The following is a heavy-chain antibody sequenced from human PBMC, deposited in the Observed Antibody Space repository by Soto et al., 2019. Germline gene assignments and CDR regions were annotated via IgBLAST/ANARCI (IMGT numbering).Heavy chain of an antibody. V-gene: IGHV4-34*01. CDR2: INHSGST. D-gene: IGHD2-15*01. Sequence: SETLSLTCAVYGGSFSGYYWSWIRQPPRKGLEWIGEINHSGSTNYNPSLKSRVTISVDTSKNQFSLKLSSVTAADTAVYYCARDGRDYYYGMDVWGRGTTVTVSS. J-gene: IGHJ6*02. CDR1: GGSFSGYY. CDR3: ARDGRDYYYGMDV.